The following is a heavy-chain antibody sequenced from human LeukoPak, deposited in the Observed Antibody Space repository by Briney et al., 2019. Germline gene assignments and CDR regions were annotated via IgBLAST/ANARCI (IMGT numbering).Heavy chain of an antibody. CDR2: ISGSSSSSDGGAK. Sequence: GGSLRLSCTASGFTFSTYSMNWVRQAPGRGLEWVSYISGSSSSSDGGAKQYADSVKGRFTISRGNDKNSLYLQMNSLRDEDTAVYYCARGTRSDSWYIDYWGQGTLVSVSS. CDR3: ARGTRSDSWYIDY. J-gene: IGHJ4*02. CDR1: GFTFSTYS. V-gene: IGHV3-48*02. D-gene: IGHD6-13*01.